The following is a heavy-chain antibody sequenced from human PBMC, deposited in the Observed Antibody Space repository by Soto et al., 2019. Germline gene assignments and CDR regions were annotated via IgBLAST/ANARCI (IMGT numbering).Heavy chain of an antibody. V-gene: IGHV1-46*01. CDR3: ARANYYDSSGDPGYYFDY. D-gene: IGHD3-22*01. J-gene: IGHJ4*02. Sequence: VASVKVSCKASGYTFTSYYMHWVRQAPGQGLEWMGIINPSGGSTSYAQKFQGRGTMTRDTSTSTVYMELSSLRSEDTAVYYCARANYYDSSGDPGYYFDYWGQGTLVTVSS. CDR2: INPSGGST. CDR1: GYTFTSYY.